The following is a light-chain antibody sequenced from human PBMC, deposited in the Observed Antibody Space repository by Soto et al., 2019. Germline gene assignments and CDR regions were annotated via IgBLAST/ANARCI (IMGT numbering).Light chain of an antibody. CDR1: ENLNTN. V-gene: IGKV3-15*01. CDR2: GAS. J-gene: IGKJ1*01. CDR3: QQYKNWPPWT. Sequence: EIVMTQSPAALSVSPGERATLSCRASENLNTNLAWYQQRPGQPPRLLMYGASTRATGVPVRFTGSGSGTDFTLTISSLQFEDSAVYFCQQYKNWPPWTFGQGTKVEI.